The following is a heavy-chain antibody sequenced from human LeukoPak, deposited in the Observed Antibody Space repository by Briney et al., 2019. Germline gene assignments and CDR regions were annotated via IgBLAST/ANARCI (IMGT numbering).Heavy chain of an antibody. V-gene: IGHV1-2*02. CDR1: GYTFTDYY. CDR2: INPNSGGT. CDR3: ARARVDMVRGVDRYYFDY. D-gene: IGHD3-10*01. J-gene: IGHJ4*02. Sequence: ASVKVSCKASGYTFTDYYMHWVRQAPGQGLEWMGWINPNSGGTNYAQKFQGRVTMTRDTSISTAYMELSRLRSDDTAVYYCARARVDMVRGVDRYYFDYWGQGTLVTVSS.